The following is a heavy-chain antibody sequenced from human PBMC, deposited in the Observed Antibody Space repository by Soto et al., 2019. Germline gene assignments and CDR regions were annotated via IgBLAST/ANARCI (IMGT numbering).Heavy chain of an antibody. Sequence: GASVKVSCKASGYTFTSYDINWVRQATGQGLEWMGWMNPNSGNTGYAQKFQGRVTMTRNTSISTAYMELSSLGSEDTAVYYCARGGGTVTTFSGYYYYGMDVWGQGTTVTVSS. CDR2: MNPNSGNT. CDR3: ARGGGTVTTFSGYYYYGMDV. J-gene: IGHJ6*02. D-gene: IGHD4-17*01. CDR1: GYTFTSYD. V-gene: IGHV1-8*01.